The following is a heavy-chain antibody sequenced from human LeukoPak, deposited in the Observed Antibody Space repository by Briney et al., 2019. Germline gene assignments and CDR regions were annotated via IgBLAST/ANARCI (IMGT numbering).Heavy chain of an antibody. D-gene: IGHD6-19*01. V-gene: IGHV3-13*04. Sequence: GGSLRLSCAASGFAFSNYDMLWVRQATGKGLEWVSAINTAADTYYPASVKGRFTISRENAKSSLYLQMNSLRVGDTAVYYCEKAPPGTGWLIDHCGQGPLVAVSA. CDR3: EKAPPGTGWLIDH. J-gene: IGHJ4*02. CDR2: INTAADT. CDR1: GFAFSNYD.